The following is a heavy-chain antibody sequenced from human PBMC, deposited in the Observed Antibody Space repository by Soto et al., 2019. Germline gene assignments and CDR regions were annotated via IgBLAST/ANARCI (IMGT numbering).Heavy chain of an antibody. J-gene: IGHJ4*02. Sequence: TSETLSLTCTVSGGSVSSGSYYWSWIRQPPGKGLEWIGYIYHSGSTNYNPSLKSRVTISVDTSKNQFSLKLTSVTAADTAVYYCARDKITGLFDYWGQGTLVTVSS. CDR2: IYHSGST. CDR3: ARDKITGLFDY. D-gene: IGHD2-8*02. V-gene: IGHV4-61*01. CDR1: GGSVSSGSYY.